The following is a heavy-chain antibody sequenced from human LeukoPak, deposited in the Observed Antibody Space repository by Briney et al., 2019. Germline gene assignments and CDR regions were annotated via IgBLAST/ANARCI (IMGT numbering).Heavy chain of an antibody. J-gene: IGHJ4*02. Sequence: SSVKVSCKASGGTFSSYTISWVRQAPGQGLEWMGRIIPILGIANYAQKFQGRVTITADKSTSTAYMELSSLRSEDTAVYYCARAAPCSSTSCPFDYWGQGTLVTVSS. CDR3: ARAAPCSSTSCPFDY. CDR1: GGTFSSYT. D-gene: IGHD2-2*01. CDR2: IIPILGIA. V-gene: IGHV1-69*02.